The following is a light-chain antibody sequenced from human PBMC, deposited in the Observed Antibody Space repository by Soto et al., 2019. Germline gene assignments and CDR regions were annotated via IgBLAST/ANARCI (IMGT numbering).Light chain of an antibody. CDR1: QSVSSN. V-gene: IGKV3-15*01. Sequence: ELVMTQSPATLSVSPGERATLSCRASQSVSSNLAWYQQKPGQAPRLLIYGASTRATGIPARFSGSGSGTEFTLTISRLQSVDFVVYYYQVDNNGPGTFCQGTHVEIK. CDR3: QVDNNGPGT. CDR2: GAS. J-gene: IGKJ1*01.